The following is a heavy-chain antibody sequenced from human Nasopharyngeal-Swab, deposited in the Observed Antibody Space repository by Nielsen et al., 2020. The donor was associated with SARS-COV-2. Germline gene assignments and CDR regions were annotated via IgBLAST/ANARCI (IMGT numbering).Heavy chain of an antibody. CDR2: ISYDGSNK. V-gene: IGHV3-30*04. D-gene: IGHD6-13*01. CDR1: GFTFSSYA. J-gene: IGHJ6*02. Sequence: GGSLRLSCAASGFTFSSYAMHWVRQAPGKGLEWVAVISYDGSNKYYEDSVKGRFTISRDNSKNTLYLQMNSLRAEDTAVYYCARGQNGQQLVPSYYYYGMDVWGQGTTVTVSS. CDR3: ARGQNGQQLVPSYYYYGMDV.